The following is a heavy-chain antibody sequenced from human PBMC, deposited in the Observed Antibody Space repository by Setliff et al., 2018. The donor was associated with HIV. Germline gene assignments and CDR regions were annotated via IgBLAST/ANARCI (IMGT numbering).Heavy chain of an antibody. CDR1: GGSMSSYY. CDR3: ARDGFPDSTWRPTDL. J-gene: IGHJ5*02. V-gene: IGHV4-4*07. CDR2: VLTSGST. D-gene: IGHD6-13*01. Sequence: SETLSLTCTVSGGSMSSYYWSWIRQPAGKGLEWIGRVLTSGSTHYNPSLRSRVTISLDTSRNQISLTMTSVTAADTAVYYCARDGFPDSTWRPTDLWGQGTLVTVS.